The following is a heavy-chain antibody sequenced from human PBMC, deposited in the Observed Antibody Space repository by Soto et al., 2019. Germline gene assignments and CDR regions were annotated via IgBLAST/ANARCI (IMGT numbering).Heavy chain of an antibody. D-gene: IGHD3-3*01. J-gene: IGHJ4*02. CDR1: GFTFGNNW. CDR3: ASLEWESSGYADX. CDR2: IKRDGSEK. Sequence: GGSLRLSCAASGFTFGNNWMSWVRQAPGKGLEWVANIKRDGSEKYYVYSVKVRFAISIENANNTLYLQMNSLRADDTAVYYCASLEWESSGYADXWGQGTLVTVSX. V-gene: IGHV3-7*03.